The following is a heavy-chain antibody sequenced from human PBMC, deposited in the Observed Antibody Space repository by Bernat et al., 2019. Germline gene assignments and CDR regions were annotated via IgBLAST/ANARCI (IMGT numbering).Heavy chain of an antibody. CDR3: IRQGDREYSGSY. J-gene: IGHJ4*02. V-gene: IGHV3-73*02. CDR1: GFIFSGSA. Sequence: EVQMEESGGGLVQPGGSLKLSCAASGFIFSGSAIHWVRQATGKGLEWVGRIRSKPNNYATAYAASVRGRFSISRDDSMNTAYLQLNSLKTEDTAMYYCIRQGDREYSGSYWGQGTLVTVSS. CDR2: IRSKPNNYAT. D-gene: IGHD5-12*01.